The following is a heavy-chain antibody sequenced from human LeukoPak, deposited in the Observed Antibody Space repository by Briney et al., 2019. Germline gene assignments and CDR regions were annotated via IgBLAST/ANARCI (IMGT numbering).Heavy chain of an antibody. V-gene: IGHV3-72*01. CDR2: TRNKANSYTT. CDR3: ARGAYCGGDCYPNYYYYGMDV. Sequence: PGGSLRLSCAASGFTVSSNYMSWVRQAPGKGLEWVGRTRNKANSYTTEYAASVKGRFTISRDDSKNSLYLQMNSLKTGDTAVYYCARGAYCGGDCYPNYYYYGMDVWGQGTTVTVSS. CDR1: GFTVSSNY. J-gene: IGHJ6*02. D-gene: IGHD2-21*02.